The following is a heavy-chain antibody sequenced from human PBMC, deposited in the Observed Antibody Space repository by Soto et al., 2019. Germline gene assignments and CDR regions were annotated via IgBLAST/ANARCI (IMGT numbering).Heavy chain of an antibody. CDR1: GYTFTGYY. CDR3: AREGQLVRERYYYGMDV. V-gene: IGHV1-2*04. J-gene: IGHJ6*02. CDR2: INPNSGGT. D-gene: IGHD6-6*01. Sequence: GASVKVSCKASGYTFTGYYMHWVRQAPGQGLEWMGWINPNSGGTNYAQKFQGWVTMTRDTSISTAYMELSRLRSDDTAVYYCAREGQLVRERYYYGMDVWGQGTTVTVSS.